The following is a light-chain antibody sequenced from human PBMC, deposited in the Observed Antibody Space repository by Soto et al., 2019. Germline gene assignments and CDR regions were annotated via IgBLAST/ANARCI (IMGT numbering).Light chain of an antibody. J-gene: IGKJ4*01. CDR1: QSVSTD. V-gene: IGKV3-15*01. Sequence: EIVMTQSPATLSVSPGEGATLSCRASQSVSTDLAWYRQKPGQAPRPLIYGASSRAPDIPARFSGSGSGTEFTLTISRLQSEDFAVYYCHQYNDWPLTFGGGTKVDIK. CDR3: HQYNDWPLT. CDR2: GAS.